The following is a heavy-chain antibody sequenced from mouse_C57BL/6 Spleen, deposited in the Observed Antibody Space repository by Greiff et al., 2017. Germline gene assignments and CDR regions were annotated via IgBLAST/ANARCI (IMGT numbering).Heavy chain of an antibody. CDR2: IDPSDSYT. Sequence: QVQLQQPGAELVMPGASVKLSCKASGYTFTSYWMHWVQQRPGQGLEWIGEIDPSDSYTNYNQKFKGKSTLTVDKSSSTAYMQLSSLTSEDSAVYYCARRELTGTFAYWGQGTLVTVSA. CDR3: ARRELTGTFAY. V-gene: IGHV1-69*01. CDR1: GYTFTSYW. D-gene: IGHD4-1*01. J-gene: IGHJ3*01.